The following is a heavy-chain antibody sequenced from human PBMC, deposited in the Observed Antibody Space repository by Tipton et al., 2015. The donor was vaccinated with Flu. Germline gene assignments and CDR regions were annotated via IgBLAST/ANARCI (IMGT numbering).Heavy chain of an antibody. Sequence: TLSLTCIVSGGSISSYYWSWIRQPAGKGLEWIGRFSTSGNTNCNPSLKSRVTMSVDTSNNQFSLKLSSVTAADTAVYYCARESEQLVRGLDYWGQGTLVTVSS. CDR1: GGSISSYY. CDR2: FSTSGNT. CDR3: ARESEQLVRGLDY. J-gene: IGHJ4*02. D-gene: IGHD6-6*01. V-gene: IGHV4-4*07.